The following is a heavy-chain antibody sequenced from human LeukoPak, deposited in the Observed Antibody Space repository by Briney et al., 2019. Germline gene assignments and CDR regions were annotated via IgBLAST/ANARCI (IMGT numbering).Heavy chain of an antibody. J-gene: IGHJ6*03. CDR3: ARDPGITMVRGIIPYYYYYMDV. V-gene: IGHV3-11*04. D-gene: IGHD3-10*01. CDR2: ISGSGNTI. CDR1: GFTFSDYH. Sequence: GGSLRLSCAASGFTFSDYHMNWVRQAPWKGLEWVSYISGSGNTIYYEDSVRGRFTISRDNAKNSLYLQMNSLRAEDTAVYFCARDPGITMVRGIIPYYYYYMDVWGTGTTVTVSS.